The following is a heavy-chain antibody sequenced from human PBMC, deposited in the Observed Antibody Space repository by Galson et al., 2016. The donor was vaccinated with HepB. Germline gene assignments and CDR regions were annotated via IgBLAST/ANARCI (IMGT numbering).Heavy chain of an antibody. CDR2: TFYRSTWEN. CDR3: ARAVMPGRGMDV. V-gene: IGHV6-1*01. CDR1: GDSVYNNAAA. J-gene: IGHJ6*02. Sequence: CAISGDSVYNNAAAWVWIRQSPSRGVEWLGRTFYRSTWENHYAGSVKNRITISPDTSRNQFSLHLKSVTPEDTAVYFCARAVMPGRGMDVWGQGTRSPSP. D-gene: IGHD3-10*01.